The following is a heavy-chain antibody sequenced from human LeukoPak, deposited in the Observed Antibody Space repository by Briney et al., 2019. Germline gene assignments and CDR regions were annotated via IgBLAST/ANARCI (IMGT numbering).Heavy chain of an antibody. CDR1: GFTVSSNY. Sequence: GGSLRLSCAASGFTVSSNYMSWVRQAPGKGLEWVSVIYSGGSTYYADSVKGRFTISRDNSKNTLYLQMNSLRAEDTAVYYCAREGLDCSSTSCYALGIGSYYYYGMDVWGQGTTVIVSS. J-gene: IGHJ6*02. D-gene: IGHD2-2*01. CDR2: IYSGGST. V-gene: IGHV3-66*01. CDR3: AREGLDCSSTSCYALGIGSYYYYGMDV.